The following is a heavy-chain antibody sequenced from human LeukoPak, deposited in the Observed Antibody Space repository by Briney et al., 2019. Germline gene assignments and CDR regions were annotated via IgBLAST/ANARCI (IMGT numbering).Heavy chain of an antibody. D-gene: IGHD6-13*01. Sequence: SETLSLTCAVYGGSFSGYYWSWIRQPPGKGLEWIGEINHSGSTNYNPSLKSRGTISVDTSKNQFSLKLSSVTAADTAVYYCARVPAYSSSWYKYFQHWGQGTLVTVSS. V-gene: IGHV4-34*01. CDR2: INHSGST. CDR1: GGSFSGYY. J-gene: IGHJ1*01. CDR3: ARVPAYSSSWYKYFQH.